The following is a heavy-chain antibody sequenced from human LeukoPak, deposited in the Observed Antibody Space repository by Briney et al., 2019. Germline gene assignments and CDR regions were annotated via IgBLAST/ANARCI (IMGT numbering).Heavy chain of an antibody. V-gene: IGHV4-34*01. J-gene: IGHJ4*02. D-gene: IGHD3-3*01. CDR1: GGSFSGYY. CDR2: INHSGST. CDR3: ARHTDERYYDFWSGYQSPIFDY. Sequence: SETLSLTCAVYGGSFSGYYWSWIRQPPGKGLEWIGEINHSGSTNYNPSLKSRVTISVDTSKNQFSLKLSSVTAADTAVYYCARHTDERYYDFWSGYQSPIFDYWGQGTLVTVSS.